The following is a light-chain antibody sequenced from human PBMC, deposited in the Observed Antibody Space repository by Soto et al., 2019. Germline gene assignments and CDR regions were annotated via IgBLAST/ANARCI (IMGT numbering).Light chain of an antibody. CDR3: QQYGNSPRT. V-gene: IGKV3-20*01. Sequence: EIVLTQSPGSLSLSPGERAALSCRASQSVTNDYLAWYQQKFGQAPRLLIYGASRSATGIPDRFSGIGSGTAFTLTISRLEPEDFAVYFCQQYGNSPRTFGQGTKLEVK. CDR1: QSVTNDY. J-gene: IGKJ2*01. CDR2: GAS.